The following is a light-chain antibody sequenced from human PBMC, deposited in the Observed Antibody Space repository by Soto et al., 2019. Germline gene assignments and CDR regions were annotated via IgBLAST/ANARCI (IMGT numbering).Light chain of an antibody. CDR2: AAS. V-gene: IGKV1-39*01. J-gene: IGKJ3*01. CDR1: QSISSY. CDR3: QQSYSTPLFT. Sequence: DIQMTQSPSSLSASVGDRVTITCRASQSISSYLNWYQQKPGKAPKLLNYAASSLQSGVPSRFSGSGSGTDFTLTISSLQPEDFATYYCQQSYSTPLFTFGPGTKVDIK.